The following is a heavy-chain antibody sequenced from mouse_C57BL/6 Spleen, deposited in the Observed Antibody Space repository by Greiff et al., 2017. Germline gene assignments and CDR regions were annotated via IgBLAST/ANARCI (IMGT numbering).Heavy chain of an antibody. CDR1: GFNIKNTY. CDR2: IDPANGNT. J-gene: IGHJ2*01. V-gene: IGHV14-3*01. Sequence: VQLKQSVAELVRPGASVKLSCTASGFNIKNTYMHWVKQRPEQGLEWIGRIDPANGNTKYVPKFQGKATITADTSANTAYLQLSSLTSEDTAIYYCARHDYGSSSDYFDYWSQGTTLTVAS. D-gene: IGHD1-1*01. CDR3: ARHDYGSSSDYFDY.